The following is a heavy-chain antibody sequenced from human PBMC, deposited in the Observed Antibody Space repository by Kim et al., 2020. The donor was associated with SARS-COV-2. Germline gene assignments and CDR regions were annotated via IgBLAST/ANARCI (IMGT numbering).Heavy chain of an antibody. CDR2: ISSCSRYI. V-gene: IGHV3-21*01. J-gene: IGHJ4*02. CDR3: ASDRGYSGYDYGGQFDY. Sequence: GGSLRLSCAASGFTFSSYSMNWVRQAPGKGLEWVSSISSCSRYIYYADSVKGRFTISRDNAKNSLYLQMNSLRAEDTAVYYCASDRGYSGYDYGGQFDYWGQGTLVTVSS. D-gene: IGHD5-12*01. CDR1: GFTFSSYS.